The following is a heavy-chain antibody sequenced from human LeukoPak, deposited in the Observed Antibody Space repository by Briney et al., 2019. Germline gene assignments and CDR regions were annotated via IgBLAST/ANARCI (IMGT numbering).Heavy chain of an antibody. CDR2: ISPDGKIE. Sequence: GGSLRLSCAASGFTFTTFGIHWVRQAPGKGLEWVAAISPDGKIEYYTDSVKGRFTVSRDNSKNMIYLQMNSLRGEDSAVYFCAKINNDDDYWGQGTLVTVSS. J-gene: IGHJ4*02. V-gene: IGHV3-30*18. CDR1: GFTFTTFG. D-gene: IGHD1/OR15-1a*01. CDR3: AKINNDDDY.